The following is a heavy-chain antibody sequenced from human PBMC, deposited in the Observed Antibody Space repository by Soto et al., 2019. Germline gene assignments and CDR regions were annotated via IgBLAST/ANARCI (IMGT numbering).Heavy chain of an antibody. CDR1: GYTFTSYD. V-gene: IGHV1-8*01. Sequence: ASVKVSCKASGYTFTSYDINWVRQATGQGLEWMGWMNPNSGNTGYAQKFQGRVTMTRNTSISTAYMEMSSLRSEDTAVYYCARRGYSSSWYYYYYYGMDVWGQGTTVTVSS. J-gene: IGHJ6*02. D-gene: IGHD6-13*01. CDR2: MNPNSGNT. CDR3: ARRGYSSSWYYYYYYGMDV.